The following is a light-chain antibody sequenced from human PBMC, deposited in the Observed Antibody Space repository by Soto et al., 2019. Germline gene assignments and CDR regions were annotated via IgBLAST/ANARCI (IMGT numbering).Light chain of an antibody. Sequence: QSVLTQPASVSGSPGQSITISCTGSSSDVGGFNFVSWHQQHPGKAPKLMIYDVASRPSGVSNRFSGSKSDNTASLTISGLQTEDEAEYYCSSYTTSSTRLFGTGTKLTVL. CDR1: SSDVGGFNF. V-gene: IGLV2-14*03. CDR3: SSYTTSSTRL. J-gene: IGLJ1*01. CDR2: DVA.